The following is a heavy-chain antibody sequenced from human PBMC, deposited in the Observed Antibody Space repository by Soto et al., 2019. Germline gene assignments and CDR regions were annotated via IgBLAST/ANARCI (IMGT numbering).Heavy chain of an antibody. CDR2: IWYDGSNK. CDR1: GFTFSSYG. D-gene: IGHD2-15*01. Sequence: GGSLRLSCAASGFTFSSYGMHWVRQAPGKGLEWVAVIWYDGSNKYYADSVKGRFTISRDNSKNTLYLQMNSLRGEDTAVYYCAKGTGQSCAVATCYPFDYWGQGTLVTVSS. J-gene: IGHJ4*02. CDR3: AKGTGQSCAVATCYPFDY. V-gene: IGHV3-33*06.